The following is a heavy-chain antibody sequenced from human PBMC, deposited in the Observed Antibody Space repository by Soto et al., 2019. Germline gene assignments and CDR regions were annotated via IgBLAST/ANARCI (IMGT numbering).Heavy chain of an antibody. Sequence: PGGSLRLSCAASGFTFSSYAMSWVRQAPGKGLEWVSAISGSGGSTYYADSVKGRFTISRDNSKNTLYLQMNSLRAEDTAVYYCAKDTYDSSGYYGAFDIWGQGTMVTVS. CDR2: ISGSGGST. V-gene: IGHV3-23*01. CDR1: GFTFSSYA. CDR3: AKDTYDSSGYYGAFDI. D-gene: IGHD3-22*01. J-gene: IGHJ3*02.